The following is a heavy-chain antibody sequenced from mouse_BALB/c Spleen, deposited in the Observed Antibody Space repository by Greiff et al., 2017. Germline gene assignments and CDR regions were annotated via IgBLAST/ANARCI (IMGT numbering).Heavy chain of an antibody. CDR2: IRNKANGYTT. D-gene: IGHD2-1*01. CDR1: GFTFTDYY. CDR3: ARGHGNYVYWDFDV. J-gene: IGHJ1*01. V-gene: IGHV7-3*02. Sequence: EVKVVESGGGLVQPGGSLRLSCATSGFTFTDYYMNWVRQTPGKALAWLGFIRNKANGYTTEYSASVKGRFTISRYNSQSILYLQMNTLRAEDSATYYCARGHGNYVYWDFDVWGAGTTVTVSS.